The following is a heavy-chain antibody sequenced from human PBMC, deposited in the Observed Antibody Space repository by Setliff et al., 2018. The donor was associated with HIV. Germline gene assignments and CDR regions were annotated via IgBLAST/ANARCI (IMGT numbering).Heavy chain of an antibody. CDR3: AKGDYYDTTYDAFDI. CDR1: GFTFISYG. J-gene: IGHJ3*02. CDR2: IRYDGSKK. Sequence: LRLSCAVSGFTFISYGMYWVRQAPGKGLEWVAFIRYDGSKKYYADSVKGRFTVSRDNFKNTLYLQLNRMRAEDTAIYYCAKGDYYDTTYDAFDIWGQGTKVTVSS. D-gene: IGHD3-22*01. V-gene: IGHV3-30*02.